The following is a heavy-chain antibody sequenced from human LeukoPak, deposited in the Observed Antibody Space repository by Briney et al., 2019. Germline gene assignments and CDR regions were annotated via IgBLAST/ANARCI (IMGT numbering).Heavy chain of an antibody. V-gene: IGHV4-34*01. J-gene: IGHJ4*02. D-gene: IGHD3-22*01. CDR2: INHSGST. CDR1: GGSFSGYY. CDR3: VTYYFDSSGPKKNY. Sequence: PSETLSLTCAVYGGSFSGYYWSWVRQPPGKGLEWIGEINHSGSTNYNPSLKSGVTISVDTSKKQFSLNLSHVTAPDTAVYYCVTYYFDSSGPKKNYWGQGTLVTVSS.